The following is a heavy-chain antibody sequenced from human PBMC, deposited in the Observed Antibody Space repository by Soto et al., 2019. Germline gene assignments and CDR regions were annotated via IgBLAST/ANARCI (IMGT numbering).Heavy chain of an antibody. CDR1: GDSVSSVNW. CDR2: IYHSGTT. CDR3: ARLTGFFTISTFDP. Sequence: PSETLSLTCVVSGDSVSSVNWWSWVRQAPGKGLEWIGEIYHSGTTNYNPSLTGRVTMSVDKSKNQFSLNLTSVTAADTAVYYCARLTGFFTISTFDPWGQGTLVTVSS. J-gene: IGHJ5*02. V-gene: IGHV4-4*02. D-gene: IGHD2-8*01.